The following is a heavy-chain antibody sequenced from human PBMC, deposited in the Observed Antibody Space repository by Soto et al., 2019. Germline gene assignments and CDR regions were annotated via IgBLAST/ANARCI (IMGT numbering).Heavy chain of an antibody. CDR3: ASKGQRGYSGYVLFY. CDR2: INPNSGGT. CDR1: GYTFTGYY. D-gene: IGHD5-12*01. Sequence: QVQLVQSGAEVKKPGASVKVSCKASGYTFTGYYMHWVRQAPGQGLEWMGWINPNSGGTNYAQKFQGRVTMTRDKSISTAYMELSRLRSDDTAVYYCASKGQRGYSGYVLFYWGQGTLVTVSS. V-gene: IGHV1-2*02. J-gene: IGHJ4*02.